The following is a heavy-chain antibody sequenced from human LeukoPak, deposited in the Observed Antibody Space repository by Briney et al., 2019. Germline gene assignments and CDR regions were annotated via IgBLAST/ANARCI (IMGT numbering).Heavy chain of an antibody. CDR2: INHSGST. J-gene: IGHJ4*02. V-gene: IGHV4-34*01. Sequence: SETLSLTCAVYGGSFRGNYWTWIRQPPGKGLEWIGEINHSGSTNYNPSLKSRVTISVDTSKNQFSLKLSSVTAADTAVYYCARGRRYYDFWSGHYTHFDYWGQGTLVTVS. D-gene: IGHD3-3*01. CDR1: GGSFRGNY. CDR3: ARGRRYYDFWSGHYTHFDY.